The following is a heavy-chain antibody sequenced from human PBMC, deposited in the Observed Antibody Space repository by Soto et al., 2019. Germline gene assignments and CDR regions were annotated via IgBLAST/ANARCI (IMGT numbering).Heavy chain of an antibody. CDR1: GGSISSFY. Sequence: PSETLSLTCTVSGGSISSFYWSWIRQPPGKGLEWIGYIYYSGSTNYNPSLKRRVTISVDTSKNQFSLKLSSVTAADTSVYYCARGSSIAGLYYGMVVWGQGTTVTVSS. J-gene: IGHJ6*02. D-gene: IGHD6-6*01. CDR3: ARGSSIAGLYYGMVV. CDR2: IYYSGST. V-gene: IGHV4-59*12.